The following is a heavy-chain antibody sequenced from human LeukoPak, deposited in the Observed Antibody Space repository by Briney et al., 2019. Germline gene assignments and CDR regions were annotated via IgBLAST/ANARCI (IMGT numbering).Heavy chain of an antibody. CDR1: GYIFTGNL. CDR2: ISPESGAT. V-gene: IGHV1-2*02. Sequence: ASVKVSCKPSGYIFTGNLIHRVRQAPGQGLKGMGWISPESGATHYAERFQGRVTLTRDTSITTAHMELTRLTSDDTAVYYCAREDRESGGMDVWGQGTAVSVSS. CDR3: AREDRESGGMDV. J-gene: IGHJ6*02.